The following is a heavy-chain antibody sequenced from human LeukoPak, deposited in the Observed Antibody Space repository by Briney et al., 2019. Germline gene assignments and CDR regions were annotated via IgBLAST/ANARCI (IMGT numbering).Heavy chain of an antibody. V-gene: IGHV3-21*01. J-gene: IGHJ4*02. Sequence: GGSLRLSCAASGCTFSSYSMNWVRQAPGKGLEWVSSISSSSSYIYYADSVKGRFTISRDNAKNSLYLQMNSLRAENTAVYYCARDSGSYGRYGGYWGQGTLVTVSS. CDR1: GCTFSSYS. CDR2: ISSSSSYI. CDR3: ARDSGSYGRYGGY. D-gene: IGHD5-18*01.